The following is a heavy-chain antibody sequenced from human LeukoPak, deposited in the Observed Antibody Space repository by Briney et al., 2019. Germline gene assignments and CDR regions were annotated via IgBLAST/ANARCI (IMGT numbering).Heavy chain of an antibody. Sequence: ASVKVSCKASNYDFSDYAIIWVRQAPGQGLEWMGWISVYNGKADYAQHLQGRVTMTTDTSTSTAYTDLRDLRSDDTAVYYCARGNDLLTGYYLQHWGQGSLVTVSS. CDR1: NYDFSDYA. CDR2: ISVYNGKA. J-gene: IGHJ4*02. D-gene: IGHD3-9*01. V-gene: IGHV1-18*01. CDR3: ARGNDLLTGYYLQH.